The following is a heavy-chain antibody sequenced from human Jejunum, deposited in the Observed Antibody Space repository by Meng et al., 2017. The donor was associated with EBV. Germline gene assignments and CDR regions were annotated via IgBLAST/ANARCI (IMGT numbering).Heavy chain of an antibody. J-gene: IGHJ5*02. Sequence: EGRLVVSGGGLVQPGGSLSLSFAASGFTFNSHTMSWVRQAPGKGLEWVSAITDSGGSTYYTDSVKGRFTISRDNSKNTLYLQMNSLRAEDTAVYYCAKLTRAWGQGTLVTVSS. CDR3: AKLTRA. V-gene: IGHV3-23*04. CDR2: ITDSGGST. CDR1: GFTFNSHT.